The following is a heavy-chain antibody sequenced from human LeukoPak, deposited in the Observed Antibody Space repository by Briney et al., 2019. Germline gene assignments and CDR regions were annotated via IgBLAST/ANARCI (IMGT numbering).Heavy chain of an antibody. CDR1: GGTFSNYA. Sequence: VASVKVSFTASGGTFSNYAISWVRQAPGQGLEWMGGIIPIFGTAKYARNFQGRVTITADESTSTAYLELSSLRSEDTAVYYCARGARYFDTSNFYFVAIGPSLDYWGQGTLVTVPS. D-gene: IGHD3-22*01. CDR3: ARGARYFDTSNFYFVAIGPSLDY. V-gene: IGHV1-69*13. J-gene: IGHJ4*02. CDR2: IIPIFGTA.